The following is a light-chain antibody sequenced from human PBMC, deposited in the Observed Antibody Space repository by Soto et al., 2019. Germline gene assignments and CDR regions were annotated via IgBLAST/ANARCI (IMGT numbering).Light chain of an antibody. J-gene: IGKJ5*01. Sequence: EIVFRQSPGTLSLSPGERATLSCSASQSVSNNYLAWYQQKPGQAPRLLIYGASNRATGIPDRFSGSWSGTDCTLTISRLEPEDVAVYYCQHYVSPPITFGQGTRLEIK. CDR2: GAS. V-gene: IGKV3-20*01. CDR1: QSVSNNY. CDR3: QHYVSPPIT.